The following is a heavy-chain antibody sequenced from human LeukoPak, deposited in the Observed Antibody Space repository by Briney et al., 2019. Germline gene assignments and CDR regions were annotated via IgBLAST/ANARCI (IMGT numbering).Heavy chain of an antibody. CDR3: AKDSENWGGNDC. Sequence: SETLSLTCTASGGSISSSTYYWGWIRQPPGKGLEWIGNIYYSRSTYYNPSLKSRVTISVDTSKNQFSLRLNSVTAADTAVYYCAKDSENWGGNDCWGQGTLVTVSS. CDR1: GGSISSSTYY. J-gene: IGHJ4*02. D-gene: IGHD3-16*01. V-gene: IGHV4-39*07. CDR2: IYYSRST.